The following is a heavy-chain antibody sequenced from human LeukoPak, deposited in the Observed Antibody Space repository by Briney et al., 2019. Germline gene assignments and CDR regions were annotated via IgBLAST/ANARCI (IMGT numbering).Heavy chain of an antibody. CDR1: GYTFTGYY. CDR2: INPNSGGT. CDR3: ARDPRSYYGSGSYFGVDY. J-gene: IGHJ4*02. Sequence: ASVKVSCKASGYTFTGYYMHWVRQAPGQGLEWMGWINPNSGGTNYAQKFQGRVTMTRDTSISTAYMELSRLRSDDTAVYYCARDPRSYYGSGSYFGVDYWGQGTLVTASS. V-gene: IGHV1-2*02. D-gene: IGHD3-10*01.